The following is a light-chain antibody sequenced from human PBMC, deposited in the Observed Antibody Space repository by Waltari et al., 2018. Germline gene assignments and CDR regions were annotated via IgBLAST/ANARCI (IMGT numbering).Light chain of an antibody. V-gene: IGLV2-14*01. Sequence: QSALTQPASVSGSPGQSITISCSGTHSDVGASDFVSWYQQHPGKAPYLIIYEVSNRPSGISNRFSASKSGNTASLTISGLQAEDEADYYCSSYTTSSAPGVFGTGTRVTVL. CDR1: HSDVGASDF. CDR2: EVS. J-gene: IGLJ1*01. CDR3: SSYTTSSAPGV.